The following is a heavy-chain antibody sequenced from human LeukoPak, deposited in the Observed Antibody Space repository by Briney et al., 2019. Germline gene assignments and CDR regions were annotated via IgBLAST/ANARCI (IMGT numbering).Heavy chain of an antibody. V-gene: IGHV3-23*01. CDR2: ISGSGGST. CDR3: ANAGYSSGWYVGYYFDY. D-gene: IGHD6-19*01. CDR1: GFTFSSYA. J-gene: IGHJ4*02. Sequence: PGGSLRLSCAVSGFTFSSYAMSWVRQAPGKGLEWVSGISGSGGSTYYADSVKGRFTISRDNSKNTLYLQMNSLRAEDTAVYYCANAGYSSGWYVGYYFDYWGQGTLVTVPS.